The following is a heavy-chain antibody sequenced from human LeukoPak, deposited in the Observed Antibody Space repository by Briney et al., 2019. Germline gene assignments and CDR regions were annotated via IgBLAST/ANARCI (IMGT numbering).Heavy chain of an antibody. CDR2: LYHPDST. CDR3: ARGGEYYYDSSGYYYDWFDP. J-gene: IGHJ5*02. Sequence: SETLSLTCTVSGYPINNAYYWVWIRQPPGRGLEWIGSLYHPDSTYYNPSLKSRVTLTADTSRNQFSLKLSFVTAADTAVYYCARGGEYYYDSSGYYYDWFDPWGQGTLVTVSS. CDR1: GYPINNAYY. D-gene: IGHD3-22*01. V-gene: IGHV4-38-2*02.